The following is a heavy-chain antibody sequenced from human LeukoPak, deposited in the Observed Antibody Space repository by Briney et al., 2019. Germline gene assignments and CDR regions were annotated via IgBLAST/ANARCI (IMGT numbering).Heavy chain of an antibody. D-gene: IGHD4-17*01. CDR1: GYTFTIYY. CDR2: INPSGGST. V-gene: IGHV1-46*01. J-gene: IGHJ4*02. CDR3: ARVSPNTVTTLQYFDY. Sequence: ASVKVSCKASGYTFTIYYMHWVRQAPGQGLEWMGIINPSGGSTSYAQKFQGRVTMTRDTPTSTVYMEVNSLRSEDTAVYYCARVSPNTVTTLQYFDYWGQGTLVTVSS.